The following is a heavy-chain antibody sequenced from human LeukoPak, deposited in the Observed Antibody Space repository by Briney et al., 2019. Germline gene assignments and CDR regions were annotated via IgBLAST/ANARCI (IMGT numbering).Heavy chain of an antibody. J-gene: IGHJ4*02. CDR2: IIVSVVGT. CDR3: AKRFQGFGYNSRWPEDQYFDY. CDR1: GFTFISYT. V-gene: IGHV3-23*01. Sequence: GGSLRLSCAASGFTFISYTMSGVRLAPGRGLEWVSGIIVSVVGTYYADSVRGRFTISRDNSKNTLYLQMNSLRAEDTAVYYCAKRFQGFGYNSRWPEDQYFDYWGQGTLVTVSS. D-gene: IGHD6-13*01.